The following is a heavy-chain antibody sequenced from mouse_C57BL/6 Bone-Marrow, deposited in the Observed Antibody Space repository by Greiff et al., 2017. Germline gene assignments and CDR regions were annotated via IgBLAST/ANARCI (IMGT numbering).Heavy chain of an antibody. Sequence: DVHLVESEGGLVQPGSSMKLSCTASGFTFSDYYLAWVRQVPEKGLEWVANINYDGSSTYYLDSLKSRFIISRDNAKNILYLQMSSLKSEDTATYYCARDGGWDYFDYWGQGTTLTVSS. D-gene: IGHD3-3*01. CDR3: ARDGGWDYFDY. J-gene: IGHJ2*01. V-gene: IGHV5-16*01. CDR1: GFTFSDYY. CDR2: INYDGSST.